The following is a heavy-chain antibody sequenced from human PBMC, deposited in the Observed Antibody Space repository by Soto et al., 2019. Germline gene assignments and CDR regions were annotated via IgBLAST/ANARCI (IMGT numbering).Heavy chain of an antibody. Sequence: GGSLRLSCAASGFTFDDYAMHWVRQAPGKGLEWVSGISWNSGSIGYADSVKGRFTISRDNAKNSLYLQMNSLRAEDTALYYCAKSPAPTTVEDYFDYWGQGTLVTVSS. D-gene: IGHD4-17*01. CDR1: GFTFDDYA. V-gene: IGHV3-9*01. J-gene: IGHJ4*02. CDR3: AKSPAPTTVEDYFDY. CDR2: ISWNSGSI.